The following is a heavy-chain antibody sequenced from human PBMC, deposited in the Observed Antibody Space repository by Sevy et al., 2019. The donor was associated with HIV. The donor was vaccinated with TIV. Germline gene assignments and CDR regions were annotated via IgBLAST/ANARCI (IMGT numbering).Heavy chain of an antibody. J-gene: IGHJ4*02. D-gene: IGHD2-21*02. Sequence: GGSLRLSCAASGFTFSSYWMSWVRQAPGKGLEWVANIKQDGSEKYYVDSVKGRFTISRDNAKNSLYLQMNSLRAEDTAVYYCARDEAKGGNGGNSIISCDYWGQGTLVTVSS. V-gene: IGHV3-7*01. CDR2: IKQDGSEK. CDR3: ARDEAKGGNGGNSIISCDY. CDR1: GFTFSSYW.